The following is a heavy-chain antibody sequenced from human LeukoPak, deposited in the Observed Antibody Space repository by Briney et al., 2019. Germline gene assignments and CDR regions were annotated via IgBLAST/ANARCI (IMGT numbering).Heavy chain of an antibody. CDR1: GYTLTELS. Sequence: GASVKVSCKVSGYTLTELSMHWVRQAPGKGLEWMGGFDPEDGETIYAQKFQGRVTMTEDTSTDTAYMELSSLGSEDTAVYYCATAVYGDYYAFDIWGQGTMVTVSS. D-gene: IGHD4-17*01. CDR3: ATAVYGDYYAFDI. J-gene: IGHJ3*02. V-gene: IGHV1-24*01. CDR2: FDPEDGET.